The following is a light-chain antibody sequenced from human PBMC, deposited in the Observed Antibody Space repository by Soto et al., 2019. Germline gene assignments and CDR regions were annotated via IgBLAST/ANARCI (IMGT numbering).Light chain of an antibody. Sequence: EIVLTQSPGTLSLSPGERATLSCRASQSVTNNYLAWYQRKAGQPPSLLIYGTSYRSTHIPRSFSGSGSGTDFTLTITRLEPEAFAVYYCQQYGSSPPTFGQGTKVEIK. CDR1: QSVTNNY. J-gene: IGKJ1*01. V-gene: IGKV3-20*01. CDR3: QQYGSSPPT. CDR2: GTS.